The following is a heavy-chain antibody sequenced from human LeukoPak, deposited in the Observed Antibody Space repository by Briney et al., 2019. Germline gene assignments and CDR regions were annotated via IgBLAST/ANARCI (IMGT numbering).Heavy chain of an antibody. D-gene: IGHD6-6*01. Sequence: SQTLSLTCVISGDSVSSKSATWDWIRQSPSRGLEWLGRTYYRSKWYSDYAVSVKSRITINPDTSKNQFSLQLNSVTPEDTAVYYCAKVGGPFSSSSRFDWWGQGTLVTVSS. CDR3: AKVGGPFSSSSRFDW. J-gene: IGHJ4*02. CDR2: TYYRSKWYS. CDR1: GDSVSSKSAT. V-gene: IGHV6-1*01.